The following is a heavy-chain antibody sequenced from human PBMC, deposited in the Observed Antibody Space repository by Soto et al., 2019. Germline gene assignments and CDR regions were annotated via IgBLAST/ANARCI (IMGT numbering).Heavy chain of an antibody. D-gene: IGHD6-19*01. Sequence: QLQLQESGPGLVKPSETLSLTCTVSGGSIGSSSYYWGWIRQPPGKGLEWIGSIYDRGSTYSNPSLKSRHTTSLDTSKNQFSLKLTSVTAADTAVYYCARHGYTSGRTYFDYWGQGTLVTVSS. CDR2: IYDRGST. CDR3: ARHGYTSGRTYFDY. V-gene: IGHV4-39*01. J-gene: IGHJ4*02. CDR1: GGSIGSSSYY.